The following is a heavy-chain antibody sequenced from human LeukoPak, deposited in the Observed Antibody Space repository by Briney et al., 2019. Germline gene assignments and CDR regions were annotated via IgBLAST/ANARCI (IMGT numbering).Heavy chain of an antibody. D-gene: IGHD6-6*01. V-gene: IGHV5-51*01. J-gene: IGHJ4*02. CDR2: IYPSDSDT. CDR3: AMSLIGTRTLDY. Sequence: GESLKISCKGSGYLFRSYWIAWVRQIPGKGLGGMGIIYPSDSDTRLPPPFQGQVTFSADKYIITAYLQWSNRNASDTVMYYWAMSLIGTRTLDYWGQGTLVSVSS. CDR1: GYLFRSYW.